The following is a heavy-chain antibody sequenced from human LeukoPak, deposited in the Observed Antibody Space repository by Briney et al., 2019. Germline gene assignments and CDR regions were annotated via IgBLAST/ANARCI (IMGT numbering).Heavy chain of an antibody. CDR1: GFTFSSYT. CDR3: AGAVMDCSTTSCYNWFDP. V-gene: IGHV3-30*01. Sequence: GGSLRLSCAASGFTFSSYTMHWVRQAPGKGLEWVAVISYDGSNKYYADSVKGRFTISRDNSKNTLYLQMNSLRAEDTAVYYCAGAVMDCSTTSCYNWFDPWGQGALVTVSS. CDR2: ISYDGSNK. J-gene: IGHJ5*02. D-gene: IGHD2-2*01.